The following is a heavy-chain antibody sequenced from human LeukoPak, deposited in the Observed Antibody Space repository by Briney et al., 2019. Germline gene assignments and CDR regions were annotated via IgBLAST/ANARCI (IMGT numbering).Heavy chain of an antibody. CDR3: ARGRGIAVAGTDY. CDR2: IWYDGSNQ. J-gene: IGHJ4*02. D-gene: IGHD6-19*01. CDR1: GFTFSSYG. Sequence: GRSLRLSCAASGFTFSSYGMHWVRQAPGKGLEWVAVIWYDGSNQDYADSVKGRFTIFRDNTKNTLYLQMNSLRAEDTAVYYCARGRGIAVAGTDYWGQGTLVTVSS. V-gene: IGHV3-33*01.